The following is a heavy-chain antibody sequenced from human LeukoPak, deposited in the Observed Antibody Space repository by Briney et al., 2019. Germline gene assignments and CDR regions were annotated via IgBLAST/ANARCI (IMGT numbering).Heavy chain of an antibody. Sequence: TGGSLRLSCAASGFTFSSYAMSWVRQAPGKGLEWVSAISGSGGSTYYADSVKGRFTISRDNSKNTLYLRMNSLRAEDTAVYYCASRGWLRYYFDYWGQGTLVTVSS. CDR3: ASRGWLRYYFDY. D-gene: IGHD5-12*01. CDR1: GFTFSSYA. J-gene: IGHJ4*02. CDR2: ISGSGGST. V-gene: IGHV3-23*01.